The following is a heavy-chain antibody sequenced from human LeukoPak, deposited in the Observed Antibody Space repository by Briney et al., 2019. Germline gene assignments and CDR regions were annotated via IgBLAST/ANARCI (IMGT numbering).Heavy chain of an antibody. D-gene: IGHD2/OR15-2a*01. V-gene: IGHV4-34*01. CDR1: GGSFSGYY. CDR2: INHSGST. Sequence: SETLSLTCAVYGGSFSGYYWSWIRQPPGKGLEWIGEINHSGSTNYNPSLKSRVTISVDTSKNQFSLKLSSVTAADTAVYYCARAGRNSGYYYYYYGMDVWGQGTTVTVSS. J-gene: IGHJ6*02. CDR3: ARAGRNSGYYYYYYGMDV.